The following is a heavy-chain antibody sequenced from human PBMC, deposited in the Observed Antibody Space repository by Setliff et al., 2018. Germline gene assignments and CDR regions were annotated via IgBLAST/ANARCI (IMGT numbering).Heavy chain of an antibody. D-gene: IGHD5-18*01. CDR1: GFTFSSHA. CDR3: AREDVLRHTAFDY. CDR2: ITSDGP. V-gene: IGHV3-23*01. J-gene: IGHJ4*02. Sequence: GGSLRLSCAASGFTFSSHAMSWVRQSPGKGLEWVSAITSDGPLYANSVKGRFTVSRDNSRDILYLQMNGLRAEDTALYYCAREDVLRHTAFDYRGQGTLVTVSS.